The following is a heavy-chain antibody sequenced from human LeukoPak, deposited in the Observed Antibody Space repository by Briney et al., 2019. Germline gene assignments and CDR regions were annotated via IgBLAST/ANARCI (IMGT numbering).Heavy chain of an antibody. CDR2: IRYDGSNK. Sequence: PGGSLRLSCAASGFTLSSYGMHWVRQAPGKGLEWVAFIRYDGSNKKYADSVKGRFTISRDNAKSSLYLQMNSLRAEDTAVYYCARDPYSGSYGADYYYYMDVWGKGTTVTISS. D-gene: IGHD1-26*01. CDR1: GFTLSSYG. V-gene: IGHV3-30*02. J-gene: IGHJ6*03. CDR3: ARDPYSGSYGADYYYYMDV.